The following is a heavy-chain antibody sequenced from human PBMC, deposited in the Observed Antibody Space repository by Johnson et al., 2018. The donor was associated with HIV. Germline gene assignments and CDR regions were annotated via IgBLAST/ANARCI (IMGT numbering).Heavy chain of an antibody. V-gene: IGHV3-33*01. CDR1: GFTFSSYG. D-gene: IGHD4-11*01. J-gene: IGHJ3*02. Sequence: VQLVESGGGVVQPGRSLRLSCAASGFTFSSYGMHWVRQAPGKGLEWVAVIWYDGSNKYYADSVRGRFTISRDTSKNTLYLQMNSLRDADTAVYYCARGLGWDTNLAFDIWGQGTMVTVSS. CDR3: ARGLGWDTNLAFDI. CDR2: IWYDGSNK.